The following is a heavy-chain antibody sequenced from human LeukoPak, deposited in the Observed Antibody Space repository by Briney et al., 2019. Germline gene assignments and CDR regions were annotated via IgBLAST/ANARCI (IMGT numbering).Heavy chain of an antibody. CDR2: IYYSGST. CDR3: AGGLTHAFDI. J-gene: IGHJ3*02. V-gene: IGHV4-59*01. Sequence: PSETLSLTCTVSGGSISSYYWSWLRQPPGKGLEWIGYIYYSGSTNYNPSLKSRVTISVDTSKNQFSLKLSSVTAADTAVYYCAGGLTHAFDIWGQGTMVTVSS. CDR1: GGSISSYY.